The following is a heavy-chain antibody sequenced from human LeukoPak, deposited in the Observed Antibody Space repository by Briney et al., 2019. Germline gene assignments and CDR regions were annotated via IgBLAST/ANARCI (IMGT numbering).Heavy chain of an antibody. CDR1: GYTFTDYY. Sequence: ASVKVSCKASGYTFTDYYINWVRQAPGQGLEWIGWINPNSGDTNYAQKFQDRVTMTRDTSISTAYIELNFLRSDDTAVYYCAKEYGYTYGEFDYWGQGTLVTVSS. CDR3: AKEYGYTYGEFDY. J-gene: IGHJ4*02. V-gene: IGHV1-2*02. CDR2: INPNSGDT. D-gene: IGHD5-18*01.